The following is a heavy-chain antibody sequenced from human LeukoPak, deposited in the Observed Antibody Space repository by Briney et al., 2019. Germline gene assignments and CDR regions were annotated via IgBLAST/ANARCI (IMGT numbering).Heavy chain of an antibody. Sequence: GESLKIYCKGSGYSFTSYWTGWVRQTPGKGLEWMGLIYPGDSDTRYSPSFQGQLTISAHKPINTAYLQWSSLKASDTAMYYCARQDHYYDSSGYFTRRSYFDYWGQGTLVTVSS. V-gene: IGHV5-51*01. CDR3: ARQDHYYDSSGYFTRRSYFDY. CDR1: GYSFTSYW. CDR2: IYPGDSDT. J-gene: IGHJ4*02. D-gene: IGHD3-22*01.